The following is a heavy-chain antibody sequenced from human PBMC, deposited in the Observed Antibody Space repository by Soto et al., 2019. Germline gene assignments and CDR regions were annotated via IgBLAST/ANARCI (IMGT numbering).Heavy chain of an antibody. CDR3: ARDAAYCSGGSCYFGAFDI. J-gene: IGHJ3*02. CDR1: GFTFSNYW. V-gene: IGHV3-7*01. Sequence: GGSLRLSCAASGFTFSNYWMSWVRQVPGEGLEWVANIKQDGSEKYYVDSVKGRFTISRDNAKNSLYLQMNSLRAEDTAVYYCARDAAYCSGGSCYFGAFDIWGQGTMVTVSS. CDR2: IKQDGSEK. D-gene: IGHD2-15*01.